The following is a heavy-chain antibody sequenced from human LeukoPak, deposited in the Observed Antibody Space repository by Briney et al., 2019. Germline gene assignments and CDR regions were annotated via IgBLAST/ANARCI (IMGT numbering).Heavy chain of an antibody. V-gene: IGHV4-59*01. CDR1: GGSISSYY. J-gene: IGHJ4*02. D-gene: IGHD3-22*01. CDR3: ARVDSSGSPRFDY. Sequence: PSETLSLTCTVSGGSISSYYWSWIRQPPGKGLEWIGYIYYSGSTNYNPSLKSRVTISVDTSKNQFSLKLSSVTAADTAVYYCARVDSSGSPRFDYWGQGTLVTVSS. CDR2: IYYSGST.